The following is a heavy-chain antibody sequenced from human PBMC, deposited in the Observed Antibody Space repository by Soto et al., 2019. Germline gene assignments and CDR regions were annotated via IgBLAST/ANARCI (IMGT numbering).Heavy chain of an antibody. V-gene: IGHV3-33*01. CDR2: IWYDGTNK. Sequence: QVQLVESGGGVVQPGRSLRLSCATSGFTFSSYGMHWVRQGPGKGLEWVAVIWYDGTNKYYADSVNGRFTISRDDSKNTLYLQLNRLRASDTAVYYCARGPMTTVTTWGDWYFHLWGRGTLVTVSS. J-gene: IGHJ2*01. CDR3: ARGPMTTVTTWGDWYFHL. CDR1: GFTFSSYG. D-gene: IGHD4-17*01.